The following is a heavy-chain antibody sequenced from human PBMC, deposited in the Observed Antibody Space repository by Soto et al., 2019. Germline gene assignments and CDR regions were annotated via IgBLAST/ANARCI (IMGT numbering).Heavy chain of an antibody. CDR3: AGGAVARPFDY. Sequence: SETLSRTCTVSCGSISSVDYYWSWIRQPPGKCLEWIGYIYYIGIXXYNPSLKXXVTISVDTSNXQFSLXLISVTSADTAVYYCAGGAVARPFDYWGQGTLVTVXX. V-gene: IGHV4-30-4*01. D-gene: IGHD6-19*01. J-gene: IGHJ4*02. CDR1: CGSISSVDYY. CDR2: IYYIGIX.